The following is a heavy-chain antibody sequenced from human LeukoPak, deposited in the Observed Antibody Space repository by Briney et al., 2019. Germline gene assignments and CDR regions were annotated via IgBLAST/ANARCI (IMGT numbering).Heavy chain of an antibody. CDR3: ARGDDSGYYDYFDY. J-gene: IGHJ4*02. V-gene: IGHV3-53*01. D-gene: IGHD3-22*01. Sequence: PGGSLGLSCAASGFTVSSNYLSWVRQAPGKGLEWVSTIYTGGNTYYAASVKGRFTISRDFSKNTVFLHMNSLRAEDTAMYYCARGDDSGYYDYFDYWGQGALVTVSS. CDR2: IYTGGNT. CDR1: GFTVSSNY.